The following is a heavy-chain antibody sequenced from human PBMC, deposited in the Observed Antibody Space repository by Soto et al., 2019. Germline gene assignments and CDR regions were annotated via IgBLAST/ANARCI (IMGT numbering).Heavy chain of an antibody. J-gene: IGHJ6*03. CDR1: GFTFSSYW. V-gene: IGHV3-74*01. CDR2: INSDGSST. CDR3: ARGPHDYGDYVGYYYYMDV. D-gene: IGHD4-17*01. Sequence: GGSLRLSCAASGFTFSSYWMHWVRQAPGKGLVWVSRINSDGSSTSYADSVKGRFTISRDNAKNTLYLQMNSLRAEDTAVYYCARGPHDYGDYVGYYYYMDVWGKGTTVTVSS.